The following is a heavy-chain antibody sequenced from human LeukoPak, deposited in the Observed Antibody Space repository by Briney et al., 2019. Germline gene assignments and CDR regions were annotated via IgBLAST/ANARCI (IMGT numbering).Heavy chain of an antibody. Sequence: SQTLSLTCTVSGGSISSGGYYWSWIRQPPGKGLEWIGYIYHSGSTNYNPSLKSRVTISVDTSKNQFSLKLSSVTAADTAVYYCARFNAGRMGEHSSSRRFDYWGQGTLVTVSS. V-gene: IGHV4-30-2*01. CDR1: GGSISSGGYY. CDR2: IYHSGST. J-gene: IGHJ4*02. D-gene: IGHD6-13*01. CDR3: ARFNAGRMGEHSSSRRFDY.